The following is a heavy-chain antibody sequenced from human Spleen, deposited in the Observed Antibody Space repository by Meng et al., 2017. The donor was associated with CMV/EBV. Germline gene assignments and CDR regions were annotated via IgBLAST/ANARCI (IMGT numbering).Heavy chain of an antibody. CDR2: ITASGDI. D-gene: IGHD2-2*01. Sequence: GESLKISCATSGFTFSTYAMNWVRQAPGKGLEWVSGITASGDIYDIDSVKGRFTISRDNSKNTVYLQMDSLRAEDTAVYYCVRNGQYCSTTSCFYYLDNWGQGTLVTVSS. V-gene: IGHV3-23*01. CDR1: GFTFSTYA. J-gene: IGHJ4*02. CDR3: VRNGQYCSTTSCFYYLDN.